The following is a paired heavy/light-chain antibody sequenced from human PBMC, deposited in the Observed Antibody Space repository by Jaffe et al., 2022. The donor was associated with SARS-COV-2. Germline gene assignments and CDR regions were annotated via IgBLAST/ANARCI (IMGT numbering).Heavy chain of an antibody. CDR3: AKDVRGWHSGVDY. CDR2: INWNSGTI. V-gene: IGHV3-9*01. D-gene: IGHD6-19*01. J-gene: IGHJ4*02. CDR1: GFSFGDYA. Sequence: EVQLVESGGGLVQPGRSLRLSCAASGFSFGDYAMHWVRQTPGKGLEWVSGINWNSGTIAYADSVKGRFTISRDNAKNSLYLQMNSLRTEDTALYYCAKDVRGWHSGVDYWGQGTLVTVSS.
Light chain of an antibody. CDR3: CSHVGSYSVV. J-gene: IGLJ3*02. CDR1: GSTYDY. Sequence: QSALTQPRSVSGSPGQSVTISCTGIGSTYDYVSWYQQHPGKVPKLMIYDVTKRPSGVPDRFSGSKSGNTASLTISGLQAEDEADYFCCSHVGSYSVVFGGGTKLTVL. V-gene: IGLV2-11*01. CDR2: DVT.